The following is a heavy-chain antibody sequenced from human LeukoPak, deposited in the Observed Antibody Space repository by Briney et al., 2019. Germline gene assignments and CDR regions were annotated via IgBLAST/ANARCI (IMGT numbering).Heavy chain of an antibody. CDR3: ARPWSSGPPEDAFDI. CDR2: INPNSGGT. CDR1: GYTFTGYY. Sequence: ASVKVSCKASGYTFTGYYMHWVRQAPGQGLEWMGWINPNSGGTNYAQKFQGRVTMTRDTSISTAYMELSRLRSDDTAVYYCARPWSSGPPEDAFDIWGQGTMVTVSS. D-gene: IGHD6-19*01. V-gene: IGHV1-2*02. J-gene: IGHJ3*02.